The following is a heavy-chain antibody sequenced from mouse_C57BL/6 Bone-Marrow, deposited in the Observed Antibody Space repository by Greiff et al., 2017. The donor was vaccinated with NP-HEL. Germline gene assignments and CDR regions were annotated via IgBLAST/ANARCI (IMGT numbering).Heavy chain of an antibody. Sequence: QVQLQQPGAELVKPGASVRLSCKASGYTFTSYWMHWVKQRPGQGLEWIGLIHPNSGSTNSNEKFNSKATLTVDKSSCTAYMQLRSLTSEDSAVYYCARGLYGYDKDYDFGDRGKGTTLTVYS. CDR1: GYTFTSYW. CDR3: ARGLYGYDKDYDFGD. J-gene: IGHJ2*01. V-gene: IGHV1-64*01. CDR2: IHPNSGST. D-gene: IGHD2-2*01.